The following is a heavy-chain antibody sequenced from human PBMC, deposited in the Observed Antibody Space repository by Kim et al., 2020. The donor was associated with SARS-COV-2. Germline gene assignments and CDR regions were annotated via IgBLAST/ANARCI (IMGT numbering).Heavy chain of an antibody. CDR3: EGDYGGS. D-gene: IGHD3-16*01. J-gene: IGHJ5*02. Sequence: GGSLRLSCAGSGLTFSRYWMNWIRQAPGKGLEWVANIKEDGSAKFYADSVKGRFTISRDNAKYSLYLQMNSLRAEEAAVYYCEGDYGGSWGQGTLVTVSS. CDR2: IKEDGSAK. V-gene: IGHV3-7*03. CDR1: GLTFSRYW.